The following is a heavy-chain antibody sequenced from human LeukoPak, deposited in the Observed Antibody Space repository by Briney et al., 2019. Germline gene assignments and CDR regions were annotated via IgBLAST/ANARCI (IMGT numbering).Heavy chain of an antibody. CDR2: ISYSGST. CDR1: GGSISSSY. CDR3: ARHRYSSSEFDY. Sequence: SETLSLTCTVSGGSISSSYWSWIRQPPGKGLEWIGYISYSGSTNNNPSLKSRVTISVDTSKNQFSLKLNSVTAADTAVYYCARHRYSSSEFDYWGQGTLVTVSS. J-gene: IGHJ4*02. D-gene: IGHD6-13*01. V-gene: IGHV4-59*08.